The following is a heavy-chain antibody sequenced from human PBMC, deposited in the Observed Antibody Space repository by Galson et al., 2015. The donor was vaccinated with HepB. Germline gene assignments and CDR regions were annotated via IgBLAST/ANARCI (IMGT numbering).Heavy chain of an antibody. CDR1: GFTFGDYG. CDR2: INWNSGSP. Sequence: SLRLSCAASGFTFGDYGMSWVRQAPGKGLEWVSGINWNSGSPSYADSVKGRFTISRDNAKNSLYLQMNSLRAEDTAVYHCYDGHYSGRWGRGTQVTVSS. V-gene: IGHV3-20*01. D-gene: IGHD4-17*01. CDR3: YDGHYSGR. J-gene: IGHJ4*02.